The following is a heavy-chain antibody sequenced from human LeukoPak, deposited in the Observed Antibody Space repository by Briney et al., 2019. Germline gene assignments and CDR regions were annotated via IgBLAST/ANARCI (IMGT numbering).Heavy chain of an antibody. CDR2: ISGSGGST. CDR1: GFTFSSYA. Sequence: GGSLRLSCAASGFTFSSYAMSWVRQAPGKGLEWVSAISGSGGSTYYADSVKGRFTISRDNSKNSLYLQMDSLRAEDTAVYYCARVGIITSYAFEIWGQGTMVTVSS. CDR3: ARVGIITSYAFEI. D-gene: IGHD2-15*01. J-gene: IGHJ3*02. V-gene: IGHV3-23*01.